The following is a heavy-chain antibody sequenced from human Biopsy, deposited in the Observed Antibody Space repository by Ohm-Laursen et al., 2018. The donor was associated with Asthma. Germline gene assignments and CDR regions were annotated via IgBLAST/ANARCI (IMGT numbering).Heavy chain of an antibody. V-gene: IGHV4-61*08. CDR2: IYYTGSD. CDR3: ARLSLNDSLDP. CDR1: GGSISSGGYY. J-gene: IGHJ5*02. D-gene: IGHD1-1*01. Sequence: SQTLSLTCTVSGGSISSGGYYWSWIRQPPGKGLEWLGYIYYTGSDNYNPSLKSRVTISVDTSKNQFSLRLNSVTAADTAVFYCARLSLNDSLDPWGRGTLVTVSS.